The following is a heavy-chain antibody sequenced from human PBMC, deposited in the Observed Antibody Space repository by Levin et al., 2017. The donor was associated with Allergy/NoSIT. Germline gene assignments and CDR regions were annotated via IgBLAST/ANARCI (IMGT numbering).Heavy chain of an antibody. Sequence: GGSLRLSCAASGFSLSDYGMHWVRQAPGKGLEWVAFMSYDGSDKKYGDSVKVRFTASRDDSKNTLYLQMNSLRPEDTAVYHCVRETPYSSTWYPLGYWGQGTLVTVSS. V-gene: IGHV3-30-3*01. CDR1: GFSLSDYG. CDR2: MSYDGSDK. D-gene: IGHD6-13*01. J-gene: IGHJ4*02. CDR3: VRETPYSSTWYPLGY.